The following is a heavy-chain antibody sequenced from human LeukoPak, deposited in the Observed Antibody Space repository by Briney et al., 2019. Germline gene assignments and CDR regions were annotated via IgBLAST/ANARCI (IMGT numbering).Heavy chain of an antibody. Sequence: PGGSLRLSCAASGFTFSSYEMNWVRQAPGKGLEWVSYISSSGSTIYYADSVKGRFTISRDNAKNSLYLQMNSLRAEDTALYYCARNYGSGSYRYYYYMDVWGKGTTVTVSS. V-gene: IGHV3-48*03. D-gene: IGHD3-10*01. CDR1: GFTFSSYE. CDR2: ISSSGSTI. J-gene: IGHJ6*03. CDR3: ARNYGSGSYRYYYYMDV.